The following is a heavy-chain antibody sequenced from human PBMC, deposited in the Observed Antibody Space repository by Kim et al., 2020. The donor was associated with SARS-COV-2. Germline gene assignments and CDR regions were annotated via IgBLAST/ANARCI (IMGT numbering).Heavy chain of an antibody. Sequence: GGSLRLSCAASGFTFSSYAMHWVRQAPGKGLEWVAVISYDGSNKHYADSVKGRFTISRDNSKNTLYLQMNSLRAEDTAVYYCARDWGGDSSGSTGYWGQG. J-gene: IGHJ4*02. D-gene: IGHD3-22*01. CDR1: GFTFSSYA. CDR2: ISYDGSNK. CDR3: ARDWGGDSSGSTGY. V-gene: IGHV3-30*04.